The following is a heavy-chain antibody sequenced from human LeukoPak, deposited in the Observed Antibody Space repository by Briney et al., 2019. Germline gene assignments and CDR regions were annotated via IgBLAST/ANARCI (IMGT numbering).Heavy chain of an antibody. CDR2: IYYSGST. V-gene: IGHV4-31*03. CDR3: ARRSDYHWFDP. J-gene: IGHJ5*02. CDR1: GGSLSSGGYY. Sequence: SETLSLTCTVSGGSLSSGGYYWSWIRQHPGKGLEWIGYIYYSGSTYYNPSLKSRVTISVDTSRNQFSLRLSSVTAADTAVYYYARRSDYHWFDPWGQGTLVTVSS. D-gene: IGHD3-16*01.